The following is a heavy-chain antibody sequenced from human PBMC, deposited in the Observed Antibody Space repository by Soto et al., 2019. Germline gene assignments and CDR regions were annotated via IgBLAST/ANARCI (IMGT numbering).Heavy chain of an antibody. V-gene: IGHV3-23*01. Sequence: EVQLLESGGGLVQPGGSLRLSCAASGFTISSYAMSWVRQAPGKGLEWVSAISGSGGSTYYADSVKGRFTISRDNSKNTLYLQMNSLRAEDTAVYYCAKLGYSSSWYLRPFDYWGQGTLVTVSS. CDR2: ISGSGGST. CDR3: AKLGYSSSWYLRPFDY. CDR1: GFTISSYA. J-gene: IGHJ4*02. D-gene: IGHD6-13*01.